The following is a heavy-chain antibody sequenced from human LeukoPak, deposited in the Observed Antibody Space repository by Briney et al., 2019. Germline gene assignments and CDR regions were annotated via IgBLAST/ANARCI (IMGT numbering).Heavy chain of an antibody. CDR2: ISSSGSTI. CDR3: ARLSTVTTFDY. Sequence: GGSLRLSCAASGFTFSSYEMNWVRQAPGKGREGVSYISSSGSTIYYADSVKGRFTISRDNAKNSLYLQMNSLRAEDTAVYYCARLSTVTTFDYWGQGTLVTVSS. D-gene: IGHD4-17*01. CDR1: GFTFSSYE. J-gene: IGHJ4*02. V-gene: IGHV3-48*03.